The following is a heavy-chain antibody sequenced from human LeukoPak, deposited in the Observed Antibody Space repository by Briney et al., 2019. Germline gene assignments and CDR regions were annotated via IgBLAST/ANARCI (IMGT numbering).Heavy chain of an antibody. CDR2: ISSGSSTI. V-gene: IGHV3-48*02. CDR1: GFTFSTYS. J-gene: IGHJ3*02. Sequence: PGGSLRLSCAASGFTFSTYSMNCVRQAPGKGLEWLSYISSGSSTIYYADSVKGRFTISRDNAKNSLYLQMNSLRDEDTAVYYCARDGVYSSSWSLRFDIWGQGTMVTVSS. D-gene: IGHD6-13*01. CDR3: ARDGVYSSSWSLRFDI.